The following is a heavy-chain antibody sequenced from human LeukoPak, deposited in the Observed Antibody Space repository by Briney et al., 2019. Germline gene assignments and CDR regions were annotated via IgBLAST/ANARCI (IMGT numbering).Heavy chain of an antibody. V-gene: IGHV3-21*01. CDR2: ISSSSSYI. Sequence: KPGGSLRLSCAASGFTFSSYSMNWVRQAPGKGLEWVSSISSSSSYIYYADSVKGRFTISRDNAKNSLYLQMNSLRAEDTAVYYCARREYYGDYESPQYYFDYWGQGTLVTVSS. CDR3: ARREYYGDYESPQYYFDY. D-gene: IGHD4-17*01. J-gene: IGHJ4*02. CDR1: GFTFSSYS.